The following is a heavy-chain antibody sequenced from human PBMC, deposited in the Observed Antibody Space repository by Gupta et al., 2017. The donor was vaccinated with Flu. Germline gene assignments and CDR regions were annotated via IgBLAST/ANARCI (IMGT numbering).Heavy chain of an antibody. CDR2: ISGSGGST. CDR1: GFTFSSYA. Sequence: EVQLLESGGGLVQPGGSLRLSCAASGFTFSSYAMSWVRQAPGKGLEWVSAISGSGGSTYYADSVKGRFTISRDNSKNTLYLQMNSLRAEDTAVYYCAKESSITMRVVVITGPDYWGQGTLVTVSS. J-gene: IGHJ4*02. CDR3: AKESSITMRVVVITGPDY. D-gene: IGHD3-22*01. V-gene: IGHV3-23*01.